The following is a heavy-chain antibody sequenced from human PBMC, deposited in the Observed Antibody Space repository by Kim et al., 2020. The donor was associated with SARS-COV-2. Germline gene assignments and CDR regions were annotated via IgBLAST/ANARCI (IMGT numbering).Heavy chain of an antibody. J-gene: IGHJ4*02. D-gene: IGHD6-19*01. CDR3: ARDQESWYSSGWSGMNDY. CDR2: ISYDGSNK. Sequence: GGSLRLSCAASGFTFSSYAMHWVRQAPGKGLEWVAVISYDGSNKYYADSVKGRFTISRDNSKNTLYLQMNSLRAEDTAVYYCARDQESWYSSGWSGMNDYWGQGTLVTVSS. CDR1: GFTFSSYA. V-gene: IGHV3-30*04.